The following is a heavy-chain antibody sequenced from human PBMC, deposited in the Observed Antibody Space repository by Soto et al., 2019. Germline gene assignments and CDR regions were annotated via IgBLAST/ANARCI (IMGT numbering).Heavy chain of an antibody. CDR2: INSKGGGGTA. CDR3: IWQQDFYYGRAV. J-gene: IGHJ6*02. CDR1: GFSFSPAW. D-gene: IGHD6-13*01. Sequence: EVQLVESGGGLLTPGGSLTLSCAASGFSFSPAWKNWVRQAPGKGLEWVGLINSKGGGGTADYAAPVKGIFTISRDDSKNTIYLQMNSLKPEDTAMYYCIWQQDFYYGRAVWGQGTTVTVSS. V-gene: IGHV3-15*07.